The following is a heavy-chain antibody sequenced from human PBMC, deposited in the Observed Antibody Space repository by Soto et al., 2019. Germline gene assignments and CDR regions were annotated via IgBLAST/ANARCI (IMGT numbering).Heavy chain of an antibody. CDR1: GFTFSTYW. CDR3: AAGGSGYYAN. Sequence: EVQLVESGGDLVQPGGSLRLSCAASGFTFSTYWMHWVRQAPGKGLLWVSRIKTDGTYATYADSVKGRFTISRDNAKNTLYLQMNSLSVEDAAVYYCAAGGSGYYANWGQGTLVTVSP. J-gene: IGHJ4*02. CDR2: IKTDGTYA. V-gene: IGHV3-74*01. D-gene: IGHD3-22*01.